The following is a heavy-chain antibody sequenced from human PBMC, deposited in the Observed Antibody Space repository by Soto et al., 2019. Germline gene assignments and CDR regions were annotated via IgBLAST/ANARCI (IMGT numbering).Heavy chain of an antibody. Sequence: SETLSLICTVSGVSLNSGHYYWVWIRQSPGKGLAWIASIYYDESTYYNPSLKSRVTISTDKPKNQFSLTLKSVTAADTAVYYCGKVLIGATRHTDVDSWGQGALVTVSS. D-gene: IGHD2-15*01. J-gene: IGHJ4*02. CDR3: GKVLIGATRHTDVDS. CDR1: GVSLNSGHYY. CDR2: IYYDEST. V-gene: IGHV4-39*01.